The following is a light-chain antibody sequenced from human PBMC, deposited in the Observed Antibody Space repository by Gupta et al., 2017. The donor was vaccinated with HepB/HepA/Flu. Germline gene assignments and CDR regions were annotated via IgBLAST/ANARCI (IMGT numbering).Light chain of an antibody. CDR2: GAS. CDR1: QGIRND. J-gene: IGKJ3*01. CDR3: RQQNSSPFT. Sequence: DIQMTQSPSSLSASVGDRVTITCRASQGIRNDLGWYQQKPGKVPQRLIYGASRWKSGVPSRFSGSGSGTEFTLTISSRQPEDFATYYCRQQNSSPFTFGHGTKVDVK. V-gene: IGKV1-17*01.